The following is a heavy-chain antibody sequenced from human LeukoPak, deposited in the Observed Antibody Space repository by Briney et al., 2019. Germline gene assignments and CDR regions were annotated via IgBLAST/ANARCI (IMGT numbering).Heavy chain of an antibody. CDR1: GGTFSSYA. CDR3: ARTPTVTKEVYYYYYYYMDV. D-gene: IGHD4-17*01. CDR2: IIPIFGTA. V-gene: IGHV1-69*13. J-gene: IGHJ6*03. Sequence: GASVKVSCKASGGTFSSYAISWVRQAPGQGLEWMGGIIPIFGTANYAQKFQGRVTITADESTSTAYMELSSLRSEDTAVYYCARTPTVTKEVYYYYYYYMDVWGKGTTVTVSS.